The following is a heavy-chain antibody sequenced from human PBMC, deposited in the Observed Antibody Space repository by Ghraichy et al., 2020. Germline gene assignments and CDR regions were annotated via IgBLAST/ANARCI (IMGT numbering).Heavy chain of an antibody. J-gene: IGHJ6*02. V-gene: IGHV4-59*08. CDR2: IYCGGTT. CDR1: GGSISNSY. Sequence: SETLSLTCTVSGGSISNSYWSWIRQPPGKGLEWIAYIYCGGTTNCNPSLYSPSLKSRATISADTSKNQFSLRLTSVTAADTAVYYCTRHAVIAVLAHGMDVWGRGTTVIVSS. D-gene: IGHD2/OR15-2a*01. CDR3: TRHAVIAVLAHGMDV.